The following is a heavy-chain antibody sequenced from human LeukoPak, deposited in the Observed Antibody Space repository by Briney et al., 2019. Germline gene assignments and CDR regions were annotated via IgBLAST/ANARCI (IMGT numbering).Heavy chain of an antibody. Sequence: SETLSLTCAVYGGSFSGYYWSWIRQPPGKGLEWIGEINHSGSTNYNPSLKSRVTISVDTSKNQFSLKLSSVTAADTAVYYCARHVTGTTNAFDIWGQGTMVTVSS. CDR3: ARHVTGTTNAFDI. J-gene: IGHJ3*02. CDR2: INHSGST. CDR1: GGSFSGYY. D-gene: IGHD1-7*01. V-gene: IGHV4-34*01.